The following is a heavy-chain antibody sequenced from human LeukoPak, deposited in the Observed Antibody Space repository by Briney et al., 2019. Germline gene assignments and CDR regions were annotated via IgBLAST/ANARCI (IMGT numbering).Heavy chain of an antibody. J-gene: IGHJ6*02. Sequence: GESLKISCAASEFTFSRYSMNWFRQAPGEVEEWVSSISSSGHDIYYGDSVKGRFTISRDNAKKSLYLQMNSLRAEDTAVYYCARHGDGFYYGMDVWGQGTTVTVSS. CDR1: EFTFSRYS. CDR2: ISSSGHDI. V-gene: IGHV3-21*01. D-gene: IGHD4-17*01. CDR3: ARHGDGFYYGMDV.